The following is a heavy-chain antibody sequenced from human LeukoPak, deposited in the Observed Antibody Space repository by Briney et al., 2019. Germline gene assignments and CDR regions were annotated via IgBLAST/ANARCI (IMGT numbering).Heavy chain of an antibody. CDR2: IKQDGSEK. CDR1: GFTFSSYW. CDR3: ARDQWWPPSYAFDI. D-gene: IGHD2-8*01. Sequence: GGSPRLSCAASGFTFSSYWMSWVRQAPGKGLEWVANIKQDGSEKYYVDSVKGRFTISRDNAKNSLYLQMNSLRAEDTAVYYYARDQWWPPSYAFDIWGQGTMVTVSS. V-gene: IGHV3-7*01. J-gene: IGHJ3*02.